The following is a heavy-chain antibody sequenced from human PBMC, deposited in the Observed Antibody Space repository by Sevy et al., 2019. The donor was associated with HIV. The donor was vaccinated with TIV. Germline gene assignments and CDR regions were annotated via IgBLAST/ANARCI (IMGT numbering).Heavy chain of an antibody. J-gene: IGHJ6*03. CDR2: IYYSGST. V-gene: IGHV4-59*01. Sequence: SETLSLTCTVSAGSISSYYWSWIRQPPGKGLEWIGYIYYSGSTNYNPSLKSRVTISVDTSKNQFSLKLSSVTAADTAVYYCARTQKSTSGYSYGPYYYYMDVWGKGTTVTVSS. CDR1: AGSISSYY. CDR3: ARTQKSTSGYSYGPYYYYMDV. D-gene: IGHD5-18*01.